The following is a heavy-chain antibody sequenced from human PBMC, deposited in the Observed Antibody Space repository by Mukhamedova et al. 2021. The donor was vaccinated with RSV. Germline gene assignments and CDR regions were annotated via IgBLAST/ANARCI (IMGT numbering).Heavy chain of an antibody. CDR3: ARDFLITTAGRAEVAY. CDR2: INQDGSEK. D-gene: IGHD6-13*01. Sequence: VRQAPGKGLEWVANINQDGSEKYYVDSVKGRFTISRDNARNSLYLQMNSLRAEDTAVYYCARDFLITTAGRAEVAYGGRGTL. J-gene: IGHJ4*02. V-gene: IGHV3-7*03.